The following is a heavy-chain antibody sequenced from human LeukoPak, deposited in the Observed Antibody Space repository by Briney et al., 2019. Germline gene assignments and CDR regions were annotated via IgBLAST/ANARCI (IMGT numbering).Heavy chain of an antibody. V-gene: IGHV3-23*01. CDR2: IRGSGGNT. J-gene: IGHJ3*02. D-gene: IGHD6-19*01. CDR1: GFTFRSYP. Sequence: PGGSLRLSCAASGFTFRSYPMTWVRQAPGKGLEWVSVIRGSGGNTYYADSVKGRFTTSRDDSKNTLYLQMNSLRAEDTAVYYCAKDHDAGISGWSNIWGQGTMVTVSS. CDR3: AKDHDAGISGWSNI.